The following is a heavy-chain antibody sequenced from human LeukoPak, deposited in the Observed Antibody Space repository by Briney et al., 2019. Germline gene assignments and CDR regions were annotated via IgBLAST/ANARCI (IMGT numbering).Heavy chain of an antibody. V-gene: IGHV3-23*01. J-gene: IGHJ4*02. Sequence: PGGSLGLSCAASGFTFSSYAMSWVRQAPGKGLEWVSAISGSGGSTYYADSVKGRFTISRDNSKNTLYLQMNSLRAEDTAVYYCAKDSSAVPDYFDYWGQGTLVTVSS. CDR1: GFTFSSYA. CDR2: ISGSGGST. D-gene: IGHD6-6*01. CDR3: AKDSSAVPDYFDY.